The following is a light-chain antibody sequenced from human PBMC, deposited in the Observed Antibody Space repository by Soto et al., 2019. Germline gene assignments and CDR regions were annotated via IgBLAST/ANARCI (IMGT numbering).Light chain of an antibody. CDR2: DNN. CDR3: GTWDSNRSAGV. Sequence: QSVLTQPPSVSAAPGQKGTISCSGSSSNIGNNYVSWYQQLPGTAPKLLIYDNNKRPSAIPDRFSGSKSGTSATLCNTGLQSGDEADYYCGTWDSNRSAGVFGTGTKLTVL. V-gene: IGLV1-51*01. J-gene: IGLJ1*01. CDR1: SSNIGNNY.